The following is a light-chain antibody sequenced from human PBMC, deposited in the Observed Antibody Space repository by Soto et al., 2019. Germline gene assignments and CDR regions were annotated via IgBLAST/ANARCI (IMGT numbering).Light chain of an antibody. Sequence: EIVLTQSPGTLSLSPGERATLSCRASQSVSRSYLAWYQQKPGQPPRLRIYGASNRATGIPDRFSGSGSGTDFTLTIGRLEPEDFAVYYCQQYASSPPTFGGGTKVEIK. CDR2: GAS. J-gene: IGKJ4*01. CDR1: QSVSRSY. CDR3: QQYASSPPT. V-gene: IGKV3-20*01.